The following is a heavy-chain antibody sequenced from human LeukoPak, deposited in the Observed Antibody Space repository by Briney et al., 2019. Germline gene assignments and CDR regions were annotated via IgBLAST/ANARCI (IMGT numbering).Heavy chain of an antibody. CDR1: DDSISDYY. D-gene: IGHD6-13*01. Sequence: SETLSLTCTVSDDSISDYYRGWIRQPPGKGLEWIGYIYYSGSTSYNPSLKSRLTISVDTSKNQFSLKLSSVTAADTAVYYCARWSISNVRAFDYWGQGTLVTVSS. J-gene: IGHJ4*02. V-gene: IGHV4-59*08. CDR2: IYYSGST. CDR3: ARWSISNVRAFDY.